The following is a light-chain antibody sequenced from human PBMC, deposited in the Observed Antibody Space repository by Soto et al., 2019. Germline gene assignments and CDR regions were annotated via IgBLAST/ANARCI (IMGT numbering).Light chain of an antibody. CDR3: SSYAGTYTLGV. V-gene: IGLV2-11*01. CDR2: DVS. CDR1: NSDVGGYNY. J-gene: IGLJ3*02. Sequence: QSALTQPRSVSGSPGQSVTISCTGINSDVGGYNYVSWYQHHPDKAPKLMIYDVSERPSGVPDRFSGARSGNTASLTISGLQADDEADYYCSSYAGTYTLGVFGGGTKLTVL.